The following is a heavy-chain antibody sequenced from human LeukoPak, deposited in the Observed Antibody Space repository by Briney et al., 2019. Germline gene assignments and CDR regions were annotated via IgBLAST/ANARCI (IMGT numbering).Heavy chain of an antibody. CDR1: GFTFSSYS. J-gene: IGHJ4*02. CDR3: ARDLTMVRGVDY. V-gene: IGHV3-21*01. Sequence: PGASLRLSCAASGFTFSSYSMNWVRQAPGKGLEWVSSISSSSSYIYYADSVKGRFTISRDNAKNSLYLQMNSLRAEDTAVYYCARDLTMVRGVDYWGQGTLVTVSS. D-gene: IGHD3-10*01. CDR2: ISSSSSYI.